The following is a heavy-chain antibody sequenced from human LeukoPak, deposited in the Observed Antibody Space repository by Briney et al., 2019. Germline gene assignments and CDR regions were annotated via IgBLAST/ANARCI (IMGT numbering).Heavy chain of an antibody. CDR1: GFTFSSYA. Sequence: GGSLRLSCAASGFTFSSYAMHWVRQAPGKGLEWVAVISYDGSNKYYTDSVKGRFTISRDNSKNTLYLQMNSLRAEDTAVYYCARENLLGVPAAIGPHHYFDYWGQGTLVTVSS. CDR2: ISYDGSNK. J-gene: IGHJ4*02. V-gene: IGHV3-30*04. CDR3: ARENLLGVPAAIGPHHYFDY. D-gene: IGHD2-2*01.